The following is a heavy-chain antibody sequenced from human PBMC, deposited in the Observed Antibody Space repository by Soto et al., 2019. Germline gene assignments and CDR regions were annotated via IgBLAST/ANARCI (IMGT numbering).Heavy chain of an antibody. Sequence: SDTLSLTCVVSGGPVIGDDLYWSWIRHLPGKGLEWIANVYHTGTTYYNPSLKSRVSMSVDTSQNQFSLILASVTAADTAVYYCATALVTDYNSRDYHYYFAMDVWGQGTSVT. D-gene: IGHD3-22*01. CDR3: ATALVTDYNSRDYHYYFAMDV. CDR2: VYHTGTT. J-gene: IGHJ6*02. CDR1: GGPVIGDDLY. V-gene: IGHV4-31*02.